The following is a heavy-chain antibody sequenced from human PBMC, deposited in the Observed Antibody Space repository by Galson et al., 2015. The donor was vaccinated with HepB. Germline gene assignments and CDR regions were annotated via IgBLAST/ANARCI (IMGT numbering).Heavy chain of an antibody. Sequence: SLRLSCAVSNFTFSKYAINWVRQAPGKGLEWVSIISSNDRTTFSADSVKGRFTLSRDTSKNTVYLQMNSLRDEDTALYYCAKELRYCTGGSCRTEPFDIWGQGTLVTVSS. CDR3: AKELRYCTGGSCRTEPFDI. CDR2: ISSNDRTT. V-gene: IGHV3-23*01. J-gene: IGHJ3*02. CDR1: NFTFSKYA. D-gene: IGHD2-15*01.